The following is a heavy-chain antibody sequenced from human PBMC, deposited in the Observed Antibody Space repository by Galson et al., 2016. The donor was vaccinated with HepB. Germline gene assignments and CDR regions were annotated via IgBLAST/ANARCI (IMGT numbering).Heavy chain of an antibody. J-gene: IGHJ5*02. CDR1: GLTFSNYA. CDR2: VSGDTTTT. V-gene: IGHV3-23*01. Sequence: SLRLSCAASGLTFSNYAMTRVRQAPGKGLEWVSSVSGDTTTTYYADSVKGRFTISRDNSKSTFYLQMNSLRAEDTASYYCAKGGGSTWYISPHFVDPWGQGTLVTVSS. D-gene: IGHD6-13*01. CDR3: AKGGGSTWYISPHFVDP.